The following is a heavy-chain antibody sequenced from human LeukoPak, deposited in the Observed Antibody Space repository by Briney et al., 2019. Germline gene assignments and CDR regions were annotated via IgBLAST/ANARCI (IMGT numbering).Heavy chain of an antibody. CDR3: ARGPAAAGTSGHVDY. J-gene: IGHJ4*02. CDR2: ISAYNGNT. Sequence: ASVKASCKASGYTVTSYGISWVRQAAGQGLEWMGWISAYNGNTSYAQKLQGRVTMTTDTSTSTAYMELRSLRSDDTAVYYCARGPAAAGTSGHVDYWGQGTLVTVSS. V-gene: IGHV1-18*01. D-gene: IGHD6-13*01. CDR1: GYTVTSYG.